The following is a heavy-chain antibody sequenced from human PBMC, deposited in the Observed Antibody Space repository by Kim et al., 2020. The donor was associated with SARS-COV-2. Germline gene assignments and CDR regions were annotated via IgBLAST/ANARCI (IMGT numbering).Heavy chain of an antibody. D-gene: IGHD3-10*01. Sequence: SETLSLTCSVSGASIKNRDSYWGWIRQSPGKGLEWIGSFSYSGTTYYNPSLKSRVTISVDTSNNHLSLTMRSATAADTALYSCARQAPRLLSFGALGDF. V-gene: IGHV4-39*01. CDR1: GASIKNRDSY. CDR2: FSYSGTT. J-gene: IGHJ4*01. CDR3: ARQAPRLLSFGALGDF.